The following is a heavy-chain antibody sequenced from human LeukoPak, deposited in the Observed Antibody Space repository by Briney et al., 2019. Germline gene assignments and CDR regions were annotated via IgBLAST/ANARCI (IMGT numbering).Heavy chain of an antibody. CDR1: GGSFSGYY. CDR2: INHSGST. V-gene: IGHV4-34*01. Sequence: PSETLSLTCAVYGGSFSGYYWSWIRQPPGKGLEWIGEINHSGSTNYNPSLKSRVTISVDTSKNQFSLKLSSVTAADTAVYYCARHDSSGYYYYYGMDVWGQGTTVTVSS. J-gene: IGHJ6*02. D-gene: IGHD3-22*01. CDR3: ARHDSSGYYYYYGMDV.